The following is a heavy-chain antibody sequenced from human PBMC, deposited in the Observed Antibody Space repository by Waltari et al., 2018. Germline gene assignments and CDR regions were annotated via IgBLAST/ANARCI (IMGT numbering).Heavy chain of an antibody. Sequence: ELQLVESGGGLIQPGGSLRLSCAASGFTVKTTYLTWVRQAPGKGLAWVSVFDGGGTTYYADYGKGRFTISSDDPKNTLYLQMNSLRAEDTAVYYCASGPGWLNNWGQGALVTVSS. J-gene: IGHJ4*02. D-gene: IGHD5-12*01. CDR2: FDGGGTT. CDR1: GFTVKTTY. V-gene: IGHV3-53*01. CDR3: ASGPGWLNN.